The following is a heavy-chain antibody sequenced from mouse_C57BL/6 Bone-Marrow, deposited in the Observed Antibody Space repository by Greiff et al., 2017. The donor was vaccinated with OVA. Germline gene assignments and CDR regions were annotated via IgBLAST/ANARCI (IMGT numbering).Heavy chain of an antibody. CDR2: IYIGNGYT. CDR3: AREFITTVVANPFAY. CDR1: GYTFTSYG. J-gene: IGHJ3*01. Sequence: EVKLMESGAELVRPGSSVKMSCKTSGYTFTSYGINWVKQRPGQGLEWIGYIYIGNGYTEYNEKFKGKATLTSDTSSSTAYMHLSSLTSEDSAIYFCAREFITTVVANPFAYWGQGTLVTVSA. V-gene: IGHV1-58*01. D-gene: IGHD1-1*01.